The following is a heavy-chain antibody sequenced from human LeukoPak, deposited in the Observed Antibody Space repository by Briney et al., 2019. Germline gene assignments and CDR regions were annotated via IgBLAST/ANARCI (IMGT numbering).Heavy chain of an antibody. D-gene: IGHD6-19*01. CDR3: ARSSYYYYGMDV. CDR2: INAGNGNT. CDR1: GYTFTSYA. V-gene: IGHV1-3*01. Sequence: ASVKVSCKASGYTFTSYAMHWVRQAPGQRLEWMGWINAGNGNTKYSQKFQGRVTITRDTSASTAYMELSSLRSEDTAVCYCARSSYYYYGMDVWGQGTTVTVSS. J-gene: IGHJ6*02.